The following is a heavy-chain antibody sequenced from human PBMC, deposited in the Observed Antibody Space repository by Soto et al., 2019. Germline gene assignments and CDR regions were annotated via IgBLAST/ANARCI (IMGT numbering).Heavy chain of an antibody. D-gene: IGHD3-10*01. V-gene: IGHV3-30-3*01. CDR3: ARDXYGSGSRFLYYYYGMDV. J-gene: IGHJ6*02. CDR1: GFTFSSYA. Sequence: PGGSLRLSCAASGFTFSSYAMHWVRQAPGKGLEWVAVISYDGSNKYYADSVKGRFTISRDNSKNTLYLQMNSLRAEDTAVYYCARDXYGSGSRFLYYYYGMDVWGQGTTVTVSS. CDR2: ISYDGSNK.